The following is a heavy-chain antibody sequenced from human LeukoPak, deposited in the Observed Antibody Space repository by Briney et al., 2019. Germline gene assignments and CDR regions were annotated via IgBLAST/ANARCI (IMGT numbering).Heavy chain of an antibody. J-gene: IGHJ4*02. Sequence: SETLSLTCAVYGGSFSGYYWSWIRQPPGKGLEWIGEINHSGSTNYNPSLKSRVTMSVDTSKDQFSLKLSSVTAADTAVYYCARDRYYYDSSGYLFDYWGQGTLVTVSS. V-gene: IGHV4-34*01. CDR1: GGSFSGYY. D-gene: IGHD3-22*01. CDR2: INHSGST. CDR3: ARDRYYYDSSGYLFDY.